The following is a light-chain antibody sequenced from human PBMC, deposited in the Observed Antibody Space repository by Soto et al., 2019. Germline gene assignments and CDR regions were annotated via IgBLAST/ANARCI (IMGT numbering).Light chain of an antibody. J-gene: IGLJ2*01. Sequence: QSALAQPASVSGSPGQSITISCTGTSSDVDTYKYVSWYQQHPGKAPKLMIYEVSYRTSGVSDRFSGSKSGNTASLTISGLQAEDEADYYCCSYAGSTTRVQFGGGTKGTVL. CDR2: EVS. CDR3: CSYAGSTTRVQ. V-gene: IGLV2-14*01. CDR1: SSDVDTYKY.